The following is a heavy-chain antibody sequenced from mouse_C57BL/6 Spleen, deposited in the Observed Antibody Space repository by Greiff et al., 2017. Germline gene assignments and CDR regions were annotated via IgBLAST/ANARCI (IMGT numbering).Heavy chain of an antibody. V-gene: IGHV2-9-1*01. CDR1: GFSLTSYA. CDR2: IWIGGGT. D-gene: IGHD1-1*01. CDR3: SSFITTVPFYAMDY. Sequence: QVQLKESGPGLVAPSQSLSITCTVSGFSLTSYAISWVRQPPGKGLEWLGVIWIGGGTDYNSALKSRLSISKDNSKSQVFLKMNSLQSADTARYYFSSFITTVPFYAMDYWGQGTSVTVSS. J-gene: IGHJ4*01.